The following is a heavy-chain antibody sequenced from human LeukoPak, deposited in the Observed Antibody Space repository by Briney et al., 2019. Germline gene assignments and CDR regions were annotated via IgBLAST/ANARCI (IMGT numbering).Heavy chain of an antibody. Sequence: PSETLSLTCTVSGGSISRSSNYWGWIRQPPGKGLEWIGSMYSSGNTYYNPSLESRVTISVDTSKNQFSLKLSSVTAADTAVYFCARVGGWEPKLHGVTFDYLGQGTLVTVSS. CDR3: ARVGGWEPKLHGVTFDY. V-gene: IGHV4-39*07. CDR1: GGSISRSSNY. CDR2: MYSSGNT. J-gene: IGHJ4*02. D-gene: IGHD1-26*01.